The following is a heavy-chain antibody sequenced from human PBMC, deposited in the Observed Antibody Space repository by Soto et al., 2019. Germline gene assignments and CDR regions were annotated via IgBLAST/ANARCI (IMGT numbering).Heavy chain of an antibody. V-gene: IGHV1-18*01. Sequence: QVQLMQSGAEVKKPGASVKVSCKASGYTFTNYGISWVRQAPGQGLEWMGWISAYSGNTDYAQSLQGRVTMTTDTSTGTAYVEVRSLRSDDTAVYYCARVGEYCSGVSCLDYWGQGTLVTVSS. CDR1: GYTFTNYG. CDR3: ARVGEYCSGVSCLDY. J-gene: IGHJ4*02. CDR2: ISAYSGNT. D-gene: IGHD2-15*01.